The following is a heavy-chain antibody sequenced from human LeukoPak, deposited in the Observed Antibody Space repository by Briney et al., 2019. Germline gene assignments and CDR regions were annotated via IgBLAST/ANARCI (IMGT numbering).Heavy chain of an antibody. CDR1: GGTFSSYA. J-gene: IGHJ4*02. CDR2: IIPIFGTA. V-gene: IGHV1-69*05. Sequence: SVKVSCKASGGTFSSYAICWVRQAPGQGLEWMGGIIPIFGTANYAQKFQGRVTITTDESTSTAYMELSSLRSEDTAVYYCARGRYDSSGYYSENYYFDYWGQGTLVTVSS. CDR3: ARGRYDSSGYYSENYYFDY. D-gene: IGHD3-22*01.